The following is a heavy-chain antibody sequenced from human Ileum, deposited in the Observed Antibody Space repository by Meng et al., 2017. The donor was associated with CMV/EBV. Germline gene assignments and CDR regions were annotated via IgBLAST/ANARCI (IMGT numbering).Heavy chain of an antibody. Sequence: GGSLRLSCAASGFMFSTDWMAWFRQAPGRGLEWVANTKFDGNETYFVESLKGRFTISRDNAKKSLFLQMSSLRAEDSAVYYCERHNFSVRPGIDYDLDVWGQGTTVTVSS. CDR3: ERHNFSVRPGIDYDLDV. V-gene: IGHV3-7*01. D-gene: IGHD3-3*01. CDR2: TKFDGNET. CDR1: GFMFSTDW. J-gene: IGHJ6*02.